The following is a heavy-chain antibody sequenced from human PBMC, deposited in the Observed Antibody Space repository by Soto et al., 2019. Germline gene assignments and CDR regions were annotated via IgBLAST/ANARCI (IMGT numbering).Heavy chain of an antibody. V-gene: IGHV3-53*01. D-gene: IGHD6-19*01. J-gene: IGHJ6*02. CDR3: ARDGGIAVAGEYYYYYYGMDV. CDR2: IYSGGST. CDR1: GFTVSSNY. Sequence: GPLRLSCAASGFTVSSNYMSWVRQAPGKGLEWVSVIYSGGSTYYADSVKGRFTISRDNSKNTLYLQMNSLRAEDTAVYYCARDGGIAVAGEYYYYYYGMDVWGQGTTVTV.